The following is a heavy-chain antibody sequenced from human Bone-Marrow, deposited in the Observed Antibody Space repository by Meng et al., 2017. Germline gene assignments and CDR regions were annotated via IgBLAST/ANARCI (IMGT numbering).Heavy chain of an antibody. CDR1: GGTFSSYA. Sequence: SVKVSCKASGGTFSSYAISWVRQAPGQGLEWMGGIIPIFGTANYAQKFQGRVTMTRDTSTSTVYMELSSLRSEDTAVYYCARILWGGDPREDYWGQGTRVTVSS. V-gene: IGHV1-69*05. CDR3: ARILWGGDPREDY. CDR2: IIPIFGTA. J-gene: IGHJ4*02. D-gene: IGHD2-21*02.